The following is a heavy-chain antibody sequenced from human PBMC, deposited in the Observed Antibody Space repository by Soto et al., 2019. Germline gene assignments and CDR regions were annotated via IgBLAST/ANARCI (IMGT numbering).Heavy chain of an antibody. Sequence: SETLSLTCAVYGGSFSGYYWSWIRQPPGKGLEWIGEINHSGSTNYNPSLKSRVTISVDTSKNQFSLKLSSVTAADTAVYYCARDKRYIVVVVAATYWFDPWGQGTLVT. J-gene: IGHJ5*02. D-gene: IGHD2-15*01. CDR1: GGSFSGYY. CDR2: INHSGST. V-gene: IGHV4-34*01. CDR3: ARDKRYIVVVVAATYWFDP.